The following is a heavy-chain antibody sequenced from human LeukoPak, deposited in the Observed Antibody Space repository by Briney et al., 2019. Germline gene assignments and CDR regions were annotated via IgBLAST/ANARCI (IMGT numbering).Heavy chain of an antibody. CDR3: ARVPLYSGYDYEG. D-gene: IGHD5-12*01. Sequence: ASVKVSCKASGYMFTSYYMHWVRQAPGQGLEWMGMINPSGGGTNYAQKFQGRVTMTRDTSTSTVYMELSSLRSEDTAVYYCARVPLYSGYDYEGWGQGTLVTVSS. V-gene: IGHV1-46*01. CDR1: GYMFTSYY. CDR2: INPSGGGT. J-gene: IGHJ4*02.